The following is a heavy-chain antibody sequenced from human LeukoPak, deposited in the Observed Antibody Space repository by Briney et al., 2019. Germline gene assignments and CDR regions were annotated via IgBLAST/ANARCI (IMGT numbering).Heavy chain of an antibody. J-gene: IGHJ4*02. V-gene: IGHV3-43*01. Sequence: GGSLRLSCAASGFTFDDYAMHWVRQAPGKGLEWVSRITWDGGSTLYADSVKGRFTISRDNSKDSLYLQMNSLRTEDTAFYYCAKEDFYDRGGPIDYWGQGTLVTVSS. D-gene: IGHD3-22*01. CDR1: GFTFDDYA. CDR2: ITWDGGST. CDR3: AKEDFYDRGGPIDY.